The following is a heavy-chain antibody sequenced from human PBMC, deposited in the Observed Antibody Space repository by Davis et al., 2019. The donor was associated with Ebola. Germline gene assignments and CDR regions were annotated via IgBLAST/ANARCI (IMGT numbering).Heavy chain of an antibody. Sequence: GESLKIPCAASGFTFNRHWMSWVRQAPGKGLQWVANIKEDGSEKNYVYSVKGRFTISIDNAKNSLYLQMNSLRAKDTAVYYCARVSVPAALVPIDYYAMDVWGQGTTVTVSS. CDR3: ARVSVPAALVPIDYYAMDV. CDR1: GFTFNRHW. CDR2: IKEDGSEK. J-gene: IGHJ6*02. V-gene: IGHV3-7*03. D-gene: IGHD2-2*01.